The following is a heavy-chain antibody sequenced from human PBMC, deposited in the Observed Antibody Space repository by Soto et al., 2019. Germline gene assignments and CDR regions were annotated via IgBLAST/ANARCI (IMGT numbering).Heavy chain of an antibody. CDR2: ISGGGSSK. J-gene: IGHJ6*02. CDR1: GFTFSRYA. CDR3: ANDLYGGSYYNGLDV. V-gene: IGHV3-23*01. D-gene: IGHD1-26*01. Sequence: EAQLLESGGGLVEPGGSLRLSCVGSGFTFSRYAMSWVRQAPGKGLEWVSAISGGGSSKYYADFVKGRFTISRTNSEDTLYLEMNSLGDEDTAIYYCANDLYGGSYYNGLDVWGQGTAVTVSS.